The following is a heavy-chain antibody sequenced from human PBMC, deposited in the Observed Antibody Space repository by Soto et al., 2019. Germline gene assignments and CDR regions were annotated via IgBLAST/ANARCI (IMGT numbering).Heavy chain of an antibody. D-gene: IGHD3-10*01. J-gene: IGHJ4*02. CDR3: ARVGGFGATTIDY. CDR2: IYQSGST. CDR1: GGSISSGGYS. V-gene: IGHV4-30-2*05. Sequence: PSETLFLTCAVSGGSISSGGYSWSWIRQPPGKGLEWIGYIYQSGSTYYNPSLKSRVTISVDRSKNQISLKLSSVTAADTAVYYCARVGGFGATTIDYWGQGTLVTVSS.